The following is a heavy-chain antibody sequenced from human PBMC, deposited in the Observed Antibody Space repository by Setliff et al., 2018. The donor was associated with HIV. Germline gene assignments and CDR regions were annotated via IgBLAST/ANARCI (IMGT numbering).Heavy chain of an antibody. J-gene: IGHJ4*02. Sequence: SETLSLTCSVSGDSINNNNYYWGWIRQPPGKGLEWIASVFYTGSTYYRPSLKSRVTLSVELSKNHFSLKLSSVTAADTAVYYCAFSKQMATMAFDYWGQGALVTVSS. V-gene: IGHV4-39*02. D-gene: IGHD5-12*01. CDR3: AFSKQMATMAFDY. CDR2: VFYTGST. CDR1: GDSINNNNYY.